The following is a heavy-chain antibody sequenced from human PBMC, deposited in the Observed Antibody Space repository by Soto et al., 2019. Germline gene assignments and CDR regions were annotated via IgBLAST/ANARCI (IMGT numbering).Heavy chain of an antibody. CDR2: IYHSGST. Sequence: QVQLQESGPGLVKPSGTLSLICGVSGGSISRSNWWSWVRQPPGKGLEWIGEIYHSGSTNYNPSLKSGVTISVDKSKNQFSLKLSSVTAADTVVYYCAGVQSGSYYYYGMDVWGQGTTVTVSS. V-gene: IGHV4-4*02. J-gene: IGHJ6*02. CDR3: AGVQSGSYYYYGMDV. D-gene: IGHD1-26*01. CDR1: GGSISRSNW.